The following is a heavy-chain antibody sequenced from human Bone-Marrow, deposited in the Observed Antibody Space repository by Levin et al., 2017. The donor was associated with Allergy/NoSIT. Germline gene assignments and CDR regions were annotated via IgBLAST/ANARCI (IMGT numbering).Heavy chain of an antibody. J-gene: IGHJ4*02. D-gene: IGHD3-10*01. CDR3: ARRRLIPKRGVIGDYYFDY. CDR1: GGSFSGYY. V-gene: IGHV4-34*01. CDR2: INHSGST. Sequence: SETLSLTCAVYGGSFSGYYWSWIRQPPGKGLEWIGEINHSGSTNYNPSLKSRVTISVDTSKNQFSLKLSSVTAADTAVYYCARRRLIPKRGVIGDYYFDYWGQGTLVTVSS.